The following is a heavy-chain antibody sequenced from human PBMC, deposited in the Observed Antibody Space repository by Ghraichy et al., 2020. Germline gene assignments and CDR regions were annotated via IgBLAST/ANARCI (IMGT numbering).Heavy chain of an antibody. CDR1: GGSISSGGYY. Sequence: SETLSLTCTVSGGSISSGGYYWSWIRQHPGKGLEWIGYIYYSGSTYYNPSLKSRVTISVDTSKNQFSLKLSSVTAADTAVYYCARVTSAVAGTGNDYYYMDVWGKGTTVTVSS. V-gene: IGHV4-31*03. CDR3: ARVTSAVAGTGNDYYYMDV. CDR2: IYYSGST. D-gene: IGHD6-19*01. J-gene: IGHJ6*03.